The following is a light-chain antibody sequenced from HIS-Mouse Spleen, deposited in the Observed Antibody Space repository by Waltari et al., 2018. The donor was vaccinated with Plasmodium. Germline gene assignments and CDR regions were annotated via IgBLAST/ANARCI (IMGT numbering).Light chain of an antibody. CDR2: KDS. J-gene: IGLJ3*02. CDR3: YSAADNNLV. CDR1: VLAKIY. V-gene: IGLV3-27*01. Sequence: SYEPTQPSSVSVSPGQTARSTCSGDVLAKIYARWFQQKPGQAPVLVIYKDSERPSGIPERFSGSSSGTTVTLTISGAQVEDEADYYCYSAADNNLVFGGGTKLTVL.